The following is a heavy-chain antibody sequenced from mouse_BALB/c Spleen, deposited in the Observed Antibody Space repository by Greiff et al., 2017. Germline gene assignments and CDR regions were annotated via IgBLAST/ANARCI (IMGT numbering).Heavy chain of an antibody. Sequence: QVQLKESGPGLVQPSQSLSITCTVSGFSLTSYGVHWVRQSPGKGLEWLGVIWSGGSTDYNAAFISRLSISKDNSKSQVFFKMSSLQADDTAIYYCAHGITTRDYAMDYWGQGTSVTVSS. CDR2: IWSGGST. D-gene: IGHD2-4*01. J-gene: IGHJ4*01. V-gene: IGHV2-4-1*01. CDR1: GFSLTSYG. CDR3: AHGITTRDYAMDY.